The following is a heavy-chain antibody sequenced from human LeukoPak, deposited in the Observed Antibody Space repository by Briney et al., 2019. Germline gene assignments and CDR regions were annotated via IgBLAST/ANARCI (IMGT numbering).Heavy chain of an antibody. CDR2: ISAYNGNT. J-gene: IGHJ4*02. CDR1: GYTFTTYG. CDR3: AGSDSFGYSLDFDY. Sequence: ASVKVSCKASGYTFTTYGISWVRQAPGQGLEWMGWISAYNGNTNYAQKLQGRVTMTTDTSTSTAYMELRSLRSDDTAVYYCAGSDSFGYSLDFDYWGQGTLVTVSS. V-gene: IGHV1-18*01. D-gene: IGHD5-18*01.